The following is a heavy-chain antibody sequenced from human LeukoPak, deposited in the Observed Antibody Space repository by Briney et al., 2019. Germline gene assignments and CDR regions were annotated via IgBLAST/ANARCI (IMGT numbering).Heavy chain of an antibody. J-gene: IGHJ4*02. D-gene: IGHD3-22*01. Sequence: SPTLSLTCTVSGGSISSGDYYWSWIRQPPGKGLEWIGYIYYSGSTYYNPSLKSRVSISVDTSKNQFSLKLSSVTAADTAVYYCARKYYYDSSGLDYWGQGTLVTVSS. CDR3: ARKYYYDSSGLDY. V-gene: IGHV4-30-4*01. CDR1: GGSISSGDYY. CDR2: IYYSGST.